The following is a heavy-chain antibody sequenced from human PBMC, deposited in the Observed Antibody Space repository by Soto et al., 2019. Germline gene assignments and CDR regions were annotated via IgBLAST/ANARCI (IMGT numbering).Heavy chain of an antibody. CDR1: GFTFSSYD. V-gene: IGHV3-33*01. J-gene: IGHJ4*02. CDR2: MWYDGSNK. CDR3: ARGAYYFDF. Sequence: GGSLRLSCAASGFTFSSYDMHWVRQAPGKGLEWVAFMWYDGSNKYYADSVKGRFTISRDNSKNTLYLQMNNLRAEDTAVYYCARGAYYFDFWGQGTLVTVSS.